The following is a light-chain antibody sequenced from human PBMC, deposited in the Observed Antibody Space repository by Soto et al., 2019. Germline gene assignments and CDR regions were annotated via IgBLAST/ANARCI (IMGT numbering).Light chain of an antibody. Sequence: EIVLTQSPGTLSLSPGEGATLSCRASQSVSSSYLAWYQQKPGQAPRLLIYDPSSTATGIPDRFSGSGFGTDYTLTSYRLEPEDFAVYYWQQYGSSPITFGQGTRLESK. CDR3: QQYGSSPIT. J-gene: IGKJ5*01. CDR1: QSVSSSY. V-gene: IGKV3-20*01. CDR2: DPS.